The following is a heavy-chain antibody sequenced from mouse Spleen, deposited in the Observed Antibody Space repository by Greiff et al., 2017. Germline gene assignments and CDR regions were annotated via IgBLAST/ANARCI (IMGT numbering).Heavy chain of an antibody. CDR2: INPNNGGT. D-gene: IGHD1-1*01. V-gene: IGHV1-26*01. CDR3: APNYYGSRWNY. CDR1: GYTFTDYY. J-gene: IGHJ2*01. Sequence: EVQLQQSGPELVKPGASVKISCKASGYTFTDYYMNWVKQSHGKSLEWIGDINPNNGGTSYNQKFKGKATLTVDKSSSTAYMELRSLTSEDSAVYYCAPNYYGSRWNYWGQGTTLTVSS.